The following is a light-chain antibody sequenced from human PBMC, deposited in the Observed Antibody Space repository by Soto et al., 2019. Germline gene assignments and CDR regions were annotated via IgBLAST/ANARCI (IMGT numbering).Light chain of an antibody. CDR2: DAS. CDR3: QQYGGFSRT. V-gene: IGKV1-5*01. Sequence: DIQMTQSPSTLSASVGDRVTITCRASQSISSWLAWYQQKPGKAPKLLIYDASSLESGVPSRFSGSGSGTEFTLTISSLQPDDFATYYCQQYGGFSRTFGQGTKVDTK. CDR1: QSISSW. J-gene: IGKJ1*01.